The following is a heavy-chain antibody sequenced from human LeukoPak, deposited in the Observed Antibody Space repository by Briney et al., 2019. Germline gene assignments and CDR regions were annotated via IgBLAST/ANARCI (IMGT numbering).Heavy chain of an antibody. Sequence: ASVKVSCKASGYTFTGYYMHWVRQAPGQGLEWMGRINPNSGGTNYAQKLQGRVTMTTDTSTSTAYMELRSLRSDDTAVYYCARVLVDCSSTSCYPDYWGQGTLVTVSS. CDR3: ARVLVDCSSTSCYPDY. D-gene: IGHD2-2*01. CDR1: GYTFTGYY. CDR2: INPNSGGT. J-gene: IGHJ4*02. V-gene: IGHV1-2*06.